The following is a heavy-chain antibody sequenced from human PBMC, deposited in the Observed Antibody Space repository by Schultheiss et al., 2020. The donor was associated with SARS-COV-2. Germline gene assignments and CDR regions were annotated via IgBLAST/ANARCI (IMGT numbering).Heavy chain of an antibody. D-gene: IGHD3-3*01. CDR2: IYYSGST. J-gene: IGHJ4*02. Sequence: SETLSLTCTVSGGSISSYYWSWIRQPPGKGLEWIGYIYYSGSTNYNPSLKSRVTISVDTSKNQFSLKLSSVTAADTAVYYCARGGGFGVVIEPGDFDYWGQGTLVTVSS. CDR3: ARGGGFGVVIEPGDFDY. CDR1: GGSISSYY. V-gene: IGHV4-59*12.